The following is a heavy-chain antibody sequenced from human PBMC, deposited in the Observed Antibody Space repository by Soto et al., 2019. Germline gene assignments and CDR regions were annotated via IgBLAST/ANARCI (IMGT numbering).Heavy chain of an antibody. CDR2: MTATGVSI. CDR3: AKDSIPYRSSYDLDH. D-gene: IGHD6-6*01. CDR1: GFSFSGYA. Sequence: EVQLLESGGGLVQPGGSLRLSCVASGFSFSGYAMSWVRQAPGKGLVWVSSMTATGVSIYYADSVRGRFTISRDNSKNTLNLQMSSLRAEDPARYYCAKDSIPYRSSYDLDHWGRGALVTVSS. V-gene: IGHV3-23*01. J-gene: IGHJ4*02.